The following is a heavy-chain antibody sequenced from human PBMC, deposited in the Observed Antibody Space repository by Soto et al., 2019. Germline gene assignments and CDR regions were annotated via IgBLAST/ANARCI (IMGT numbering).Heavy chain of an antibody. CDR2: VGSAGDI. CDR1: GFTFSSYD. D-gene: IGHD2-15*01. Sequence: EVQLVESGGGLVQPGGSLRLSCAASGFTFSSYDMHWVRQATGKGLEWVSAVGSAGDIYHSGSVKGRFTISRENAKNSLYLQMNSLRAGDTAVYYCAREGAVVGAFDIWGQGTMVTVSS. J-gene: IGHJ3*02. V-gene: IGHV3-13*01. CDR3: AREGAVVGAFDI.